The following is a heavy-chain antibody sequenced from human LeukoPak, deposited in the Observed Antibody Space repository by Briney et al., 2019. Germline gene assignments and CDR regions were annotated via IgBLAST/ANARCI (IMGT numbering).Heavy chain of an antibody. Sequence: SVKVSCKASGGTFSSYAIIWVRQAPGQGLEWMGGIIPIFGTANYAQKFQGRVTITADESTSTAYMELSSLRSEDTAVYYCAHDFWRRADYYYYYYMDVWGKGTTVTVSS. CDR2: IIPIFGTA. V-gene: IGHV1-69*13. CDR3: AHDFWRRADYYYYYYMDV. J-gene: IGHJ6*03. D-gene: IGHD3-3*01. CDR1: GGTFSSYA.